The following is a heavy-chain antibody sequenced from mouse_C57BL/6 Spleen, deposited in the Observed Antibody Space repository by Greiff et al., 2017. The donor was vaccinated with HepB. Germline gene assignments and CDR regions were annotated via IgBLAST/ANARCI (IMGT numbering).Heavy chain of an antibody. CDR3: VSRNFAY. V-gene: IGHV10-1*01. CDR2: IRSKSNNYAT. J-gene: IGHJ3*01. Sequence: DVKLVESGGGLVQPKGSLKLSCAASGFSFNTYAMNWVRQAPGKGLEWVARIRSKSNNYATYYADSVKDRFTISRDDSESMLYLQMNNLKTEDTAMYYCVSRNFAYWGQGTLVTVSA. CDR1: GFSFNTYA.